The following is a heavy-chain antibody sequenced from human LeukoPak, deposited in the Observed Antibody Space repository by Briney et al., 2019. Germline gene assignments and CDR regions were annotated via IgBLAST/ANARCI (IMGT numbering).Heavy chain of an antibody. CDR1: GFTFSAYS. V-gene: IGHV3-48*01. J-gene: IGHJ4*02. Sequence: GGSLRLSCAASGFTFSAYSMNWVRQAPGKGLEWISYISPSNTPAYADSVKGRFTISRDSAKSSVYLQINSLRAEDTAVYYCARDLGWLQSDYWGQGTLVTVSS. CDR2: ISPSNTPA. D-gene: IGHD5-24*01. CDR3: ARDLGWLQSDY.